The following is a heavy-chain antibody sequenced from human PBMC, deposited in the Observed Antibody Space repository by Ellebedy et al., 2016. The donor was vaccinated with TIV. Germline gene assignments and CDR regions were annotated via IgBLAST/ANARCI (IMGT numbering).Heavy chain of an antibody. D-gene: IGHD3-10*01. CDR1: GFGFVNYA. CDR3: VRDTGYYGSGSHWD. J-gene: IGHJ4*02. V-gene: IGHV3-30*03. Sequence: PGGSLRLSCAASGFGFVNYAMHWVRQAPGKGLEWVALISYDAINQYYADSVKGRFTISRDNSRNTLYLQMTTLRAEDTAVYHCVRDTGYYGSGSHWDWGQGTLVTVSS. CDR2: ISYDAINQ.